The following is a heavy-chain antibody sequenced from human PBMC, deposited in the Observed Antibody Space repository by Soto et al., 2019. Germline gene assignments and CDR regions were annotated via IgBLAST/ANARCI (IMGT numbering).Heavy chain of an antibody. CDR3: ARQAYYDSSGYDPYYYYGMDV. D-gene: IGHD3-22*01. V-gene: IGHV5-51*01. CDR2: IYPGDSDT. CDR1: GYSFTSYW. Sequence: GEALKISCKGSGYSFTSYWIGWVRQMPGKGLEWMGIIYPGDSDTRHSPSFQGQVTISADKSISTAYLQWSSLKASDTAMYYCARQAYYDSSGYDPYYYYGMDVWGQGATVTVSS. J-gene: IGHJ6*02.